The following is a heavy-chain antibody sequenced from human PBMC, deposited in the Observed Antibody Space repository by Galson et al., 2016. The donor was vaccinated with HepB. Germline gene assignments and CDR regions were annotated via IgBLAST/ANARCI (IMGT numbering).Heavy chain of an antibody. CDR1: GFTFSSYA. Sequence: SLRLSCAASGFTFSSYAMSWVRQAPGKGLEWVSAISGSGGTTYYADSVKGRFTISRDNSKNTLYVQMNSLRAEDMAVYYCAKSGKLRWSIDYWGQGALVTVSS. J-gene: IGHJ4*02. CDR3: AKSGKLRWSIDY. V-gene: IGHV3-23*01. CDR2: ISGSGGTT. D-gene: IGHD4-23*01.